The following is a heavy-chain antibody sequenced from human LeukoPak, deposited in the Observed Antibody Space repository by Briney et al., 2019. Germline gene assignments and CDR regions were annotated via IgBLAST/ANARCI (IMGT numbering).Heavy chain of an antibody. CDR2: IDPNSGGT. D-gene: IGHD5-18*01. V-gene: IGHV1-2*02. CDR1: GYTFTGYY. Sequence: ASVKVSCKASGYTFTGYYMHWVRQAPGQGLEWMGWIDPNSGGTNYAQKLQGRVTMTTDTSTSTAYMELRSLRSDDTAVYYCARDRTYSYGYGYYMDVWGKGTTVTVSS. J-gene: IGHJ6*03. CDR3: ARDRTYSYGYGYYMDV.